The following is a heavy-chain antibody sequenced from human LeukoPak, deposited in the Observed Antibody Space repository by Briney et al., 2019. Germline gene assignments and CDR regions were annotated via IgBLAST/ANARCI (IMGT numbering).Heavy chain of an antibody. CDR3: ARGLRSRDGYNYDYFDD. Sequence: SETLSLTCTVSGGSISTYHWSWIRQPPGKGLEWIGDIYYSGSTNYNPSLKSRVTISVDTSKNQFSLKLSSVTAADTAVYYCARGLRSRDGYNYDYFDDWGQGTLVTVSS. D-gene: IGHD5-24*01. J-gene: IGHJ4*02. CDR1: GGSISTYH. CDR2: IYYSGST. V-gene: IGHV4-59*01.